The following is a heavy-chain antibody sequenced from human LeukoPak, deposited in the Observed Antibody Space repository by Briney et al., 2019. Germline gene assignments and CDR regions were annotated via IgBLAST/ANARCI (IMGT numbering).Heavy chain of an antibody. Sequence: TSETLSLTCTVSGGSISSSSYYWGWIRQPPGKGLEWIGSIYYSGSTYYNPALKSRVTISVDTSKNQFSLKLSSVTAADTAVYYCARQATGEKQQLASFDYWGQGTLVTVSS. CDR3: ARQATGEKQQLASFDY. V-gene: IGHV4-39*01. CDR2: IYYSGST. J-gene: IGHJ4*02. CDR1: GGSISSSSYY. D-gene: IGHD6-13*01.